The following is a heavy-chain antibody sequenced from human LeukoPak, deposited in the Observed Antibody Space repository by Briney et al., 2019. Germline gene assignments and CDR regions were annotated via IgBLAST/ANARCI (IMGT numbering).Heavy chain of an antibody. CDR2: ISGSGGST. J-gene: IGHJ4*02. Sequence: GGSLRLSCAASGFTFSNAWVTWVRQAPGKGLEWVSAISGSGGSTYYADSVKGRFIISRDNSKNTLYLQMNSLRAEDTAVYYCAKVYGSGTHSPFDYWGQGTLVTVSS. V-gene: IGHV3-23*01. CDR1: GFTFSNAW. D-gene: IGHD3-10*01. CDR3: AKVYGSGTHSPFDY.